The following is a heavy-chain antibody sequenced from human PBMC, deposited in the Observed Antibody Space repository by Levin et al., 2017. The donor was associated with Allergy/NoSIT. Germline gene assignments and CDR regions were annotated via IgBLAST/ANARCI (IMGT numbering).Heavy chain of an antibody. J-gene: IGHJ5*02. Sequence: SETLSLTCTVSGGSISSSSYYWGWIRQPPGKGLEWIGSIYYSGSTYYNPSLKSRVTISVDTSKNQFSLKLSSVTAADTAVYYCARHRAEVVVVPAAAGHQIFNWFDPWGQGTLVTVSS. CDR3: ARHRAEVVVVPAAAGHQIFNWFDP. CDR1: GGSISSSSYY. V-gene: IGHV4-39*01. D-gene: IGHD2-2*01. CDR2: IYYSGST.